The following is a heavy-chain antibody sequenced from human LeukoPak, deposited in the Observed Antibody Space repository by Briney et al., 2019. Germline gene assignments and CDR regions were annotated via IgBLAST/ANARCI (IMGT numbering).Heavy chain of an antibody. CDR1: GFSVSSNF. Sequence: QARGSLRLSCAASGFSVSSNFMSWVRQAPGKGLECVSVIYSGGDTYYADSVRGRFTISRDKSKNTLYLQMDSLSVEDTAVYYCARKSDSYMLRGGDCWGQGTLVTVSS. J-gene: IGHJ4*02. CDR3: ARKSDSYMLRGGDC. V-gene: IGHV3-66*01. CDR2: IYSGGDT. D-gene: IGHD3-10*01.